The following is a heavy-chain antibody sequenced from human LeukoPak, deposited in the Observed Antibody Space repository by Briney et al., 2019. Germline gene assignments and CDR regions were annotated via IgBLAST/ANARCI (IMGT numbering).Heavy chain of an antibody. CDR2: MNPYNGET. Sequence: ASVKVSCKASGYTFTSYDINWVRQATGQGLEWMGWMNPYNGETGYAQKFQGRATITRDTSTNTAYMELNSLTSEDTAVFYCARGQWGSYGSWYYDYWGQGTLVTVSS. CDR3: ARGQWGSYGSWYYDY. CDR1: GYTFTSYD. V-gene: IGHV1-8*03. D-gene: IGHD3-16*02. J-gene: IGHJ4*02.